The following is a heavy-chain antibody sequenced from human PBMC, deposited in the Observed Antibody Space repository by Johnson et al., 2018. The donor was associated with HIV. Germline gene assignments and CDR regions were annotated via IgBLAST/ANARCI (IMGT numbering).Heavy chain of an antibody. CDR1: GFSFSSYW. D-gene: IGHD3-10*01. V-gene: IGHV3-48*04. CDR3: AKRTGNYGGVFDM. Sequence: VQLVESGGGVVRPGGSLRLSCAASGFSFSSYWMSWVRQASGKGLEWVSFITNSAETMYYADSVKDRFTISRDNAKNSLHLQMSSLRAEDTAVYYCAKRTGNYGGVFDMWCQGTVLTASS. J-gene: IGHJ3*02. CDR2: ITNSAETM.